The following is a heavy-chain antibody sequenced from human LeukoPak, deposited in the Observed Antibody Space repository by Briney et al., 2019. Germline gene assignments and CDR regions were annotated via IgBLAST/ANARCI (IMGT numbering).Heavy chain of an antibody. CDR3: ARGGPTGAIDD. J-gene: IGHJ4*02. Sequence: GGSLRLSCAVSGFTFNNYWMSWVRQAPGKGLEWVANIKEDGSEKYYVDSVKGRFTISRDNAKNSLFLQMNSLRVEDTAVYFCARGGPTGAIDDWGQGTLVTVSS. CDR2: IKEDGSEK. D-gene: IGHD3-16*01. CDR1: GFTFNNYW. V-gene: IGHV3-7*01.